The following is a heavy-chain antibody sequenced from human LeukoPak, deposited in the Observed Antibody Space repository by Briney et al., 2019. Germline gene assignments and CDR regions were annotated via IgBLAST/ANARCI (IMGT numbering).Heavy chain of an antibody. V-gene: IGHV1-2*02. CDR2: INPNSGGT. D-gene: IGHD6-13*01. J-gene: IGHJ6*02. CDR1: GYTFTGYY. CDR3: ARYSSSWLHYYYGLDV. Sequence: ASVNVSCKASGYTFTGYYMHWVRQAPGQGLEWMGWINPNSGGTNYAQKFQGSVTMTRDTSISTAYMELSRLRSDDTAVYYCARYSSSWLHYYYGLDVWGQGTMVTVSS.